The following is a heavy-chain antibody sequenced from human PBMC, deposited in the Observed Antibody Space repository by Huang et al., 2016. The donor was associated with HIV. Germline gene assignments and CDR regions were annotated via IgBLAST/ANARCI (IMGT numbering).Heavy chain of an antibody. CDR2: INRDGSSS. V-gene: IGHV3-74*01. CDR3: VRDPRIQSWLNYFDY. CDR1: GFTFSSYW. D-gene: IGHD3-22*01. Sequence: EVQLVESGGGLVQPGGSLRLSCAASGFTFSSYWMHWGRQAPGKGLVWVSRINRDGSSSGYSDAVKGRFTISRDNAKNTLYLQMNSLRAEDTAVYYCVRDPRIQSWLNYFDYWGQGTLVSVSS. J-gene: IGHJ4*02.